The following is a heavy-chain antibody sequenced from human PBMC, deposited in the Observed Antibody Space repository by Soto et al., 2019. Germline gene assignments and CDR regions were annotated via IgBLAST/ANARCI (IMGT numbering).Heavy chain of an antibody. Sequence: GGSLRLSCAASGFTLSSYSMHWVRQAPGKGLEWVGVISYDGNKKYYRDSVKGRLSISRDTSNNTVHPQMDSLRPEDTAVYYCAISVAVAGLLYCGQGSLVTVSS. V-gene: IGHV3-30-3*01. CDR1: GFTLSSYS. CDR3: AISVAVAGLLY. D-gene: IGHD6-19*01. J-gene: IGHJ4*02. CDR2: ISYDGNKK.